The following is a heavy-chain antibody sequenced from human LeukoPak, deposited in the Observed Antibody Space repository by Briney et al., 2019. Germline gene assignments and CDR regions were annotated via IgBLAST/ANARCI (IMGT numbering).Heavy chain of an antibody. J-gene: IGHJ4*02. CDR1: GFTFSDYY. CDR2: ISSSSSYT. CDR3: AREYYYGSGSYYYQGAFDY. V-gene: IGHV3-11*06. Sequence: GGSLRLSCAASGFTFSDYYMSWIRQAPGKGLEWVSYISSSSSYTSYADSVKGRFTISRDNAKNSLYLQMNSLRAEDTAVYYCAREYYYGSGSYYYQGAFDYWGQGTLVTVSS. D-gene: IGHD3-10*01.